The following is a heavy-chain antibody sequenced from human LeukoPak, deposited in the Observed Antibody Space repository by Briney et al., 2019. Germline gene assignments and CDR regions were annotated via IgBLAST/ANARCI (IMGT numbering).Heavy chain of an antibody. CDR3: ARENNLAVAAPGVLDY. Sequence: PSETLSLTCSVSGDSISTYYWTWIRQPAGKGLEWIGRIYISGTPNYNPSLRGRVTMSIDTSMNQFSLKLTSVTAADTAVYYCARENNLAVAAPGVLDYWGQGTLVTVSS. J-gene: IGHJ4*02. CDR1: GDSISTYY. D-gene: IGHD6-19*01. CDR2: IYISGTP. V-gene: IGHV4-4*07.